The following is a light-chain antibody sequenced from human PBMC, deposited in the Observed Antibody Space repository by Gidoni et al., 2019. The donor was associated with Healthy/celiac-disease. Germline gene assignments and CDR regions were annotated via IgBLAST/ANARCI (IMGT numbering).Light chain of an antibody. CDR1: SSTIGHHS. J-gene: IGLJ2*01. V-gene: IGLV1-51*02. CDR3: GTWDNSLSAGV. CDR2: END. Sequence: QSVLTQPPSVSAAPGQKGTISCSGDSSTIGHHSVSWYQQTPGTAPKLLIYENDQRPSGIPDRFSGSQSGTAATLAIAGLQTGDEADYYCGTWDNSLSAGVFGGGTKLTVL.